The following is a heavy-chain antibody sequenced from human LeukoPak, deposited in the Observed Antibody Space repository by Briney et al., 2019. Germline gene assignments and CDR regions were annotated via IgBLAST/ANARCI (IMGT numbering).Heavy chain of an antibody. V-gene: IGHV3-23*01. J-gene: IGHJ4*02. CDR1: GFTFSSYA. D-gene: IGHD3-3*01. Sequence: GGSLRLSCAASGFTFSSYAMSWVRQAPGKGLEWVSAISGSGGSTYYADSVKGRFTISRDNSENTLYLQMNSLRAEDTAVYYCAKDSKGAAIFGVVIMDWGQGTLVTVSS. CDR3: AKDSKGAAIFGVVIMD. CDR2: ISGSGGST.